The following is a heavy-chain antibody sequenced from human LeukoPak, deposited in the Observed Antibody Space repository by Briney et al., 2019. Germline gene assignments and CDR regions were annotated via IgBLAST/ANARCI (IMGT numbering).Heavy chain of an antibody. V-gene: IGHV1-46*01. Sequence: ASVKLSCKSSGYTVTTYDIHWVRQAPGHGLGWMGISYPSGGGTSYDQKFQGRVPITRDTSTSTLYMELSSLTSEDKAVYYCARAYSGYSIDFWGQGTLVTVSS. J-gene: IGHJ4*02. CDR3: ARAYSGYSIDF. D-gene: IGHD5-12*01. CDR2: SYPSGGGT. CDR1: GYTVTTYD.